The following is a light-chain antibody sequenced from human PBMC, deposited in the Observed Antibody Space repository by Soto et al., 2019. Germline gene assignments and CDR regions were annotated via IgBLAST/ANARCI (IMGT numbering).Light chain of an antibody. CDR1: SSNIGSYP. Sequence: QSVLTQPPSASATPGQRVAISCSGSSSNIGSYPVNWYQQLPGTAPKLLIHTATQRPSGVPDRFSGSKSGTSATLAISGLQSEDEAEYYCSSYTSSITPYVFGTGTKVTVL. CDR3: SSYTSSITPYV. J-gene: IGLJ1*01. CDR2: TAT. V-gene: IGLV1-44*01.